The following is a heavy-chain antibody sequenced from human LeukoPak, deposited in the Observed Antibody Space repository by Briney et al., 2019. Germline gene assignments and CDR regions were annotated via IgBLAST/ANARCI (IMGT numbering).Heavy chain of an antibody. CDR3: AKDRVQGGDFWSGYGGYFDY. CDR1: GFTFDDYT. V-gene: IGHV3-43*01. J-gene: IGHJ4*02. D-gene: IGHD3-3*01. CDR2: ISWDGGST. Sequence: PGGSLRLSCAASGFTFDDYTMHWVRQAPGKGLEWVSLISWDGGSTYYADSVKGRFTTSRDNSKNSLYLQMNSLRTEDTALYYCAKDRVQGGDFWSGYGGYFDYWGQGTLVTVSS.